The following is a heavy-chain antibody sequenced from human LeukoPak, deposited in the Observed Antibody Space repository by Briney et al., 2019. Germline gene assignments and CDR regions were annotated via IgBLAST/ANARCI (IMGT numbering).Heavy chain of an antibody. D-gene: IGHD2-2*01. CDR1: GFTFSSYN. CDR3: ARQYCSSTSCNGAFDI. V-gene: IGHV3-21*04. Sequence: PGGSLRLSCAASGFTFSSYNMNWVRQAPGKGLEWVASISSSSTYIYYADSVRGRFTISRDNSKNTLYFQMNSLRAEDTAVYYCARQYCSSTSCNGAFDIWGQGTMVTVSS. CDR2: ISSSSTYI. J-gene: IGHJ3*02.